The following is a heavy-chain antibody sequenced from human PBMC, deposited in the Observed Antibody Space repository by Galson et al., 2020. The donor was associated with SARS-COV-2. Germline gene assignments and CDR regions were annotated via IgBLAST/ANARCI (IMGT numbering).Heavy chain of an antibody. Sequence: QAGGSLRLSCEGSGFTFSTYWMSWVRQAPGKGLEWVANINPDGSEENYVDSMKGRFIISRDNSKNSMYLLLHSLRAEDTAMYYCATDRPIATTGRGAFHFWGQGTMVTVSS. CDR2: INPDGSEE. V-gene: IGHV3-7*01. J-gene: IGHJ3*01. CDR3: ATDRPIATTGRGAFHF. CDR1: GFTFSTYW. D-gene: IGHD6-13*01.